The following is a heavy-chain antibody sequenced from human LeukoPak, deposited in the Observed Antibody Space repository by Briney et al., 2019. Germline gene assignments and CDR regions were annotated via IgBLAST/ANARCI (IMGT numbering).Heavy chain of an antibody. V-gene: IGHV3-30*18. Sequence: GGSLRLSCAASGFTFSSYGMHWVRQAPGKGLEWVAVISYDGSNKYYADSVKGRFTISRDNSKNTLYLQMNSLRAEDTAVYYCAKDIVAWGYYYDSSGYSYDDAFDIWGQGTMVTVSS. J-gene: IGHJ3*02. CDR3: AKDIVAWGYYYDSSGYSYDDAFDI. CDR1: GFTFSSYG. D-gene: IGHD3-22*01. CDR2: ISYDGSNK.